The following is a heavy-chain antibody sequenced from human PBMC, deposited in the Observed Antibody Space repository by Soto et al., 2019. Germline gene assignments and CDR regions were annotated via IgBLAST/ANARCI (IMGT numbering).Heavy chain of an antibody. D-gene: IGHD2-15*01. J-gene: IGHJ5*02. CDR3: ARYISGQVFKA. CDR1: GFTFSTYA. Sequence: TVGSLRLSCAASGFTFSTYARAWVRQAPGKGLEWVSGVSASGLNTDYADPVKGRFYISRDNSKNTVSLHMNSLRAEDTAIYYCARYISGQVFKAWGQGTLVTVSS. CDR2: VSASGLNT. V-gene: IGHV3-23*01.